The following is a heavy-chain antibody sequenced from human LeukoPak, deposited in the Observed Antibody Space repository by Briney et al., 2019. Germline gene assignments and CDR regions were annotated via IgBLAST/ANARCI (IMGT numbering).Heavy chain of an antibody. Sequence: GGSLRLSCAASGFTFDDYAMHWVRQAPGKGLEWVSGISWNSGSIGYADSVKGRFTISRDNAKNSLYLQMNSLRAEDTALYYCAKDGGGSYDNWFDPWGQGTLVTVSS. D-gene: IGHD1-26*01. CDR2: ISWNSGSI. J-gene: IGHJ5*02. CDR1: GFTFDDYA. CDR3: AKDGGGSYDNWFDP. V-gene: IGHV3-9*01.